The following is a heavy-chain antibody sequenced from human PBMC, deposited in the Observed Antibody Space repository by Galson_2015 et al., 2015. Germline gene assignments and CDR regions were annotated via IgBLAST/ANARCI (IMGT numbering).Heavy chain of an antibody. V-gene: IGHV3-53*01. Sequence: SLRLSCAASGFTVSSSYMSWVRQAPGKGLEWVSVIYSGGSTYYADSVKGRFTISRDNSKNTLYLQMNSLRAEDTAVYYCARAPGYSGYDSCGGDCYFDYWGQGTLVTVSS. CDR2: IYSGGST. D-gene: IGHD5-12*01. CDR1: GFTVSSSY. CDR3: ARAPGYSGYDSCGGDCYFDY. J-gene: IGHJ4*02.